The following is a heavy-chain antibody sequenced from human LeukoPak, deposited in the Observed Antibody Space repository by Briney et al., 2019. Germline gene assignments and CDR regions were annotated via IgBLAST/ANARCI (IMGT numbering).Heavy chain of an antibody. CDR1: GASISPYY. V-gene: IGHV4-59*08. J-gene: IGHJ4*02. D-gene: IGHD6-19*01. CDR3: ARRRYISGQIDY. CDR2: FFFGGST. Sequence: SETLSLTCTVSGASISPYYWSWIRQPPGKGLEWIGCFFFGGSTDYNPSLQSRVTISVDTSKNQLSLRVSSVTASDTAVYYCARRRYISGQIDYWGKGTLVTVSS.